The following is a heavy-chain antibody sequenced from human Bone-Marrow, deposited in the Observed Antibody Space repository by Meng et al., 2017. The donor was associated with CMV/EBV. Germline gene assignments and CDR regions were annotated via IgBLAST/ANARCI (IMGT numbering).Heavy chain of an antibody. Sequence: ASVKVSCKTSGYTFTSYDINWVRQATGQGLEWMGWMNPNSGNTGYAQKFQGRVTMTRKTSISTAYMELSSLRSDDAAVYYCARDRRGYSGYNLWFDPWGQGTLVTVSS. V-gene: IGHV1-8*01. CDR1: GYTFTSYD. J-gene: IGHJ5*02. D-gene: IGHD5-12*01. CDR3: ARDRRGYSGYNLWFDP. CDR2: MNPNSGNT.